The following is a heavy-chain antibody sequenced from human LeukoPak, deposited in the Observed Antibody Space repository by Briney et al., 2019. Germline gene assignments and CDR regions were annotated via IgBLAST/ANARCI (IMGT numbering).Heavy chain of an antibody. CDR1: GGTFSSYA. D-gene: IGHD3-16*02. CDR2: IIPIFGTA. J-gene: IGHJ4*02. CDR3: ARDSPGLMITFGGVIRD. V-gene: IGHV1-69*06. Sequence: SVKVSCKASGGTFSSYAISWVRQAPGQGLEWMGGIIPIFGTANCAQKFQGRVTITADKSTSTAYMELSSLRSEDTAVYYCARDSPGLMITFGGVIRDWGQGTLVIVSS.